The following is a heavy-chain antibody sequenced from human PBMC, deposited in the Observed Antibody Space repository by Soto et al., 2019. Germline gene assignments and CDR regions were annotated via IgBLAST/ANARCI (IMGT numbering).Heavy chain of an antibody. Sequence: SETLSLTCTVSGGSIINYYWSWVRQSPGEGLEWIGNTYNNGRPNYNPSLKSRVTISGDSSKNQFSLKLRSLSAADTAVYYCARGGVYDFWSGLFDWGQGTLVTVSS. J-gene: IGHJ4*02. CDR1: GGSIINYY. V-gene: IGHV4-4*09. CDR2: TYNNGRP. D-gene: IGHD3-3*01. CDR3: ARGGVYDFWSGLFD.